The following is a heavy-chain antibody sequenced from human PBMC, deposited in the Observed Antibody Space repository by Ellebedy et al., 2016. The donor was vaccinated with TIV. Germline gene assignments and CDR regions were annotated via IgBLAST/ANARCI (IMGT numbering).Heavy chain of an antibody. D-gene: IGHD3-10*02. V-gene: IGHV4-34*01. J-gene: IGHJ3*01. CDR1: GGSFSGYY. CDR3: ARGLTGTPMFWAFDF. CDR2: IYYSGST. Sequence: SQTLSLTCAVYGGSFSGYYWSWIRQPPGKGLEWIGSIYYSGSTYYNPSLKSRVTISVDTSKNQFSLKLSSVTAADTAVYYCARGLTGTPMFWAFDFWGQGTMVTVSS.